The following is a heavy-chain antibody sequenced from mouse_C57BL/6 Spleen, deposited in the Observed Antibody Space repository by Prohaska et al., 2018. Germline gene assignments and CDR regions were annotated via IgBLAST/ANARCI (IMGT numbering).Heavy chain of an antibody. CDR1: GFTFSGFW. J-gene: IGHJ1*03. CDR2: INSDGSAI. D-gene: IGHD2-5*01. V-gene: IGHV11-2*01. Sequence: GTRGGLVLLRGSRCLPCDGSGFTFSGFWMSWFRQTPGKTLEWIRDINSDGSAINYAPSIKDRFTIFSDNDKSTLYLPMSNVRSKNTATNFCMGYSNGRYFEVLGT. CDR3: MGYSNGRYFEV.